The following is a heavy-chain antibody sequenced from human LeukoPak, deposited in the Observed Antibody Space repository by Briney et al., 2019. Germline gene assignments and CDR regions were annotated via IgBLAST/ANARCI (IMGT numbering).Heavy chain of an antibody. D-gene: IGHD3-10*01. Sequence: ASVKVSCKASGYTFINYAMNWVRRAPGQGLEYMGWIDTNTGNPTYAQGFTGRFVFSLDTSVSTAYLQISSLKAEDTAVYYCARFTGSSPYYFDCWGQGTLVTVSS. CDR1: GYTFINYA. V-gene: IGHV7-4-1*02. CDR3: ARFTGSSPYYFDC. CDR2: IDTNTGNP. J-gene: IGHJ4*02.